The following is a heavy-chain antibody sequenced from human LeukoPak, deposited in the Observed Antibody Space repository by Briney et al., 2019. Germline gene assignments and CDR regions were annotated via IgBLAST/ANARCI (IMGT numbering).Heavy chain of an antibody. Sequence: SETLSLTCTVSGGSISSSSYYWGWIRQPPGKGLEWIGSIYYSGSTYYNPSLKSRVTISVDTSKNQFSLKLSSVTAADTAVYYCARTNCSGGSCYYPAFYFQHWGQGTLVTVSS. D-gene: IGHD2-15*01. CDR2: IYYSGST. J-gene: IGHJ1*01. V-gene: IGHV4-39*01. CDR1: GGSISSSSYY. CDR3: ARTNCSGGSCYYPAFYFQH.